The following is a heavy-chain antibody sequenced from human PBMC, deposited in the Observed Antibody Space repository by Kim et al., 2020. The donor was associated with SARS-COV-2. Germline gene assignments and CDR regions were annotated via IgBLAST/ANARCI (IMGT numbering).Heavy chain of an antibody. V-gene: IGHV3-33*05. CDR2: ISYDGSNK. Sequence: GGSLRLSCAASGFTFSSYGMHWVRQAPGKGLEWVAVISYDGSNKYYADSVKGRFTISRDNSKNTLYLQMNSLRAEDTAVYYCARDLGGDGSGGIAAAYYYYGMDVWGQGTTVTVSS. D-gene: IGHD6-13*01. J-gene: IGHJ6*02. CDR3: ARDLGGDGSGGIAAAYYYYGMDV. CDR1: GFTFSSYG.